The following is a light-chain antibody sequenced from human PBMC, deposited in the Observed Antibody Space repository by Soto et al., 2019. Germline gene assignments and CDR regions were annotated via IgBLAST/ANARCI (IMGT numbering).Light chain of an antibody. CDR3: QQSYRTPFT. CDR1: QSIGSY. J-gene: IGKJ4*01. V-gene: IGKV1-39*01. CDR2: AAS. Sequence: DIQMTQSPSSLSASVGDRVTITCRASQSIGSYINWYQHKPRKAPNLLIFAASNLESGVPSRFSGSGSGTDFTLTISSLQPEDFATYYCQQSYRTPFTFGGGTEVEIK.